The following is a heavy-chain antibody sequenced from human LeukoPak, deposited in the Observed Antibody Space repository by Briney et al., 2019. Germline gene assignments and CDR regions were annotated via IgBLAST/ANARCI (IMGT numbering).Heavy chain of an antibody. CDR1: GFTLSNNG. V-gene: IGHV3-7*03. CDR2: VNRDGSET. CDR3: ARNNGMDV. J-gene: IGHJ6*02. Sequence: GGSRRLSCAASGFTLSNNGMTWVGQVPGRGPEWVANVNRDGSETYYLDSVKGRFTISKDNAKNSLYLQMNSLRAEDTALYHCARNNGMDVWGQGTTVIVSS.